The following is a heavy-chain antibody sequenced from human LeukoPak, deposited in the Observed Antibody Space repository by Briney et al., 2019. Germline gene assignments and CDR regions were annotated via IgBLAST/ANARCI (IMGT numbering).Heavy chain of an antibody. D-gene: IGHD1-26*01. Sequence: GGSLRLSCAASDFTFSDYAMSWVRHAPGKGLEWVSGISGSGGSPFYSDSVKGRFIISRDNSQNTVYLQMNSLRAEDTALYYCAKGKTLYFGPGASGGQGTLVSASS. J-gene: IGHJ4*02. CDR1: DFTFSDYA. V-gene: IGHV3-23*01. CDR3: AKGKTLYFGPGAS. CDR2: ISGSGGSP.